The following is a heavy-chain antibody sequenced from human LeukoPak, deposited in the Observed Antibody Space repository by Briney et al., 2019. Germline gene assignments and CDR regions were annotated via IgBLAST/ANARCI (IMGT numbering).Heavy chain of an antibody. Sequence: SETLSLTCTVSGGSISSSSYYWGWIRQPPGKGLEWIGSIYYSGSTYYNPSLKSRVTISVDTSKNQFSLKLSSVTAADTAVYYCARERHLPYSGSQGFDPWGQGTLVTVSS. CDR3: ARERHLPYSGSQGFDP. D-gene: IGHD1-26*01. CDR2: IYYSGST. J-gene: IGHJ5*02. CDR1: GGSISSSSYY. V-gene: IGHV4-39*07.